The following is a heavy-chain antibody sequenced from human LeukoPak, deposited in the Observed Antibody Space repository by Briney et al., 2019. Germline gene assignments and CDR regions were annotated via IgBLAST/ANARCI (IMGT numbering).Heavy chain of an antibody. D-gene: IGHD3-10*01. CDR2: ISSSGSTI. J-gene: IGHJ6*02. CDR3: ARGNGSGSYYNAQEIYYYYGMDV. Sequence: GGSLRLSCAASGFTFSDYYMSWIRQAPGKGLEWVSYISSSGSTIYYADSVKGRFTISRDNAKNSLYLQMNSLRAEDTAVYYCARGNGSGSYYNAQEIYYYYGMDVWGQGTTVTVSS. CDR1: GFTFSDYY. V-gene: IGHV3-11*01.